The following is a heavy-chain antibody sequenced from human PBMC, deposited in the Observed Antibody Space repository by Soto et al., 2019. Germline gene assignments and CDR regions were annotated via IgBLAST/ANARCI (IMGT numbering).Heavy chain of an antibody. J-gene: IGHJ4*02. Sequence: PGESLKVSCQGSGYSFSTYWIAWVRQMPGRGLEWMGTIFPGDSDTRYSPSFQGQVTISADKSISTAYLQWSSLKASDTAMYYCAITGYNGPFDYWGQGTLVTVSS. CDR2: IFPGDSDT. CDR1: GYSFSTYW. D-gene: IGHD5-12*01. CDR3: AITGYNGPFDY. V-gene: IGHV5-51*01.